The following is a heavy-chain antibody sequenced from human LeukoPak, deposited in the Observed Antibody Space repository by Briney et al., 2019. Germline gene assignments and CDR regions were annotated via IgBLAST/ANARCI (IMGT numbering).Heavy chain of an antibody. CDR3: ARTAWGYYDQFGDFDY. CDR2: ISSSSSYI. V-gene: IGHV3-21*01. Sequence: GGSLRLSCAASGFTFSSYSTNWVRQAPGKGLEWVSSISSSSSYIYYADSVKGRFTISRDNAKNSLYLQMNSLRAEDTAVYYCARTAWGYYDQFGDFDYWGQGTLVTVSS. CDR1: GFTFSSYS. D-gene: IGHD3-22*01. J-gene: IGHJ4*02.